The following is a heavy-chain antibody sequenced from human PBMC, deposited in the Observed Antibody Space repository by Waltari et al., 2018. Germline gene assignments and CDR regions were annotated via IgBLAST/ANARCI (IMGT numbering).Heavy chain of an antibody. V-gene: IGHV3-30*18. Sequence: QVLLVESGGGVVQPGTSLRLSCAASGFSFSNFGMHWVRQAPGKGLESVAVISYDVRDLYYADSVKGRATISRDNSKNTLYLQMNSLRPEDTAVYYCAKEGVVINGYYFDYWGQGTLVTVSS. CDR3: AKEGVVINGYYFDY. CDR1: GFSFSNFG. J-gene: IGHJ4*02. D-gene: IGHD2-21*01. CDR2: ISYDVRDL.